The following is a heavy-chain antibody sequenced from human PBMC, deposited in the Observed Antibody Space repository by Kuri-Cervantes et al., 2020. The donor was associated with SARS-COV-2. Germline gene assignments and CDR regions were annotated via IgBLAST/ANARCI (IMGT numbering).Heavy chain of an antibody. D-gene: IGHD5-18*01. CDR2: IDWDDDK. J-gene: IGHJ4*02. CDR1: GFSLSTSGMC. V-gene: IGHV2-70*01. CDR3: ARTHGYSYGYRHFGY. Sequence: SGPTLVKPTQTLTLTCTFTGFSLSTSGMCVSWIRQPPGKALEWLALIDWDDDKYYSTSLKTRLTISKDTSKNQVVFTMTNMDPVDTATYYCARTHGYSYGYRHFGYWGQGTLVTVSS.